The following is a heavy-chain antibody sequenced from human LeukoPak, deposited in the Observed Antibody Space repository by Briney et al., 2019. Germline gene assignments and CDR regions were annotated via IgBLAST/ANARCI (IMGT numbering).Heavy chain of an antibody. V-gene: IGHV5-51*01. CDR1: GYSFTSYW. D-gene: IGHD6-19*01. J-gene: IGHJ4*02. Sequence: KSVESLKISCKGSGYSFTSYWIGWVRKMPGKGLEWMGIIYPGDSDTRYSPSFQGQVTISADKSISTAYLQWSSLKASDTTMYYCARPDIAVAGFDYWGQGTLVTVSS. CDR3: ARPDIAVAGFDY. CDR2: IYPGDSDT.